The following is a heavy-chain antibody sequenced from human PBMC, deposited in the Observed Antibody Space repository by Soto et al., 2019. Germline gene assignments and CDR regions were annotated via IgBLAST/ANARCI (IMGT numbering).Heavy chain of an antibody. D-gene: IGHD2-8*01. CDR3: ARGTFSPNIVLMVYAIEEGFDY. CDR1: GYTFTSYG. CDR2: MNPKSGNT. Sequence: GASVKVSCKASGYTFTSYGISWVRQATGKRPEWMGRMNPKSGNTGYAQKSPSRVTMTRNTSISTAYMELSSLRSEDTAVYYCARGTFSPNIVLMVYAIEEGFDYWGQGTLVTVSS. J-gene: IGHJ4*02. V-gene: IGHV1-8*02.